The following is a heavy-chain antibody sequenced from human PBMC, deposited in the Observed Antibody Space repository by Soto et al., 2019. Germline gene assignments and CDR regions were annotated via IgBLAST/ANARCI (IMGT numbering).Heavy chain of an antibody. D-gene: IGHD3-10*01. CDR2: INAGNGNT. CDR3: ARDMGFGLSDY. CDR1: GYTFTSYA. J-gene: IGHJ4*02. V-gene: IGHV1-3*01. Sequence: QVQLVQSGAEVKKPGASVKVSCKASGYTFTSYAIYWVRQAPGQRLEWMGWINAGNGNTKYSQKFQGRVTITRDTSASTAYMELSSLRSEDTAVYYCARDMGFGLSDYWGQATLVTASS.